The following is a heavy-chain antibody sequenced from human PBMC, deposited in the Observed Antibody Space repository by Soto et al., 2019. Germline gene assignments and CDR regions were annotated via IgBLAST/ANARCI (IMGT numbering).Heavy chain of an antibody. CDR2: INPSAGNT. Sequence: GYAGKASCKTSGNSFTHYYVHWVRQAPGQGLEWMGIINPSAGNTTYAEKFQGRITMTRDTSASTVFMELRSLRPDDTAMYYCARDFIVLVRGRSTNDVDHYYYHGIVGWALGTTV. J-gene: IGHJ6*02. CDR1: GNSFTHYY. D-gene: IGHD2-2*01. CDR3: ARDFIVLVRGRSTNDVDHYYYHGIVG. V-gene: IGHV1-46*01.